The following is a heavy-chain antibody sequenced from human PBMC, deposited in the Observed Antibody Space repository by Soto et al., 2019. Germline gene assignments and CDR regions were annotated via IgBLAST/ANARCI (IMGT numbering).Heavy chain of an antibody. V-gene: IGHV1-69*06. Sequence: SVKVSCKASGYTFSSYAISWVRQAPGQGLEWMGGIIPIFGTANYAQKFQGRVTITADKSTSTAYMELSSLRSEDTAVYYCARGSDDFWSGYYEFDPWGQGTLVTVSS. D-gene: IGHD3-3*01. CDR3: ARGSDDFWSGYYEFDP. CDR2: IIPIFGTA. CDR1: GYTFSSYA. J-gene: IGHJ5*02.